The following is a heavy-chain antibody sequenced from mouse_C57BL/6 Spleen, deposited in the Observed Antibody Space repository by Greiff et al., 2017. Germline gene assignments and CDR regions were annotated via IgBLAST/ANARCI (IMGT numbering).Heavy chain of an antibody. Sequence: EVHLVESGGDLVKPGGSLKLSCAASGFTFSSYGMSWVRQTPDKRLEWVATISSGGSYTYYPDSVKGRFTISRDNAKNTLYLQMSSLKSEDTAMYYCARHYGDYYAMDYWGQGTSVTVSS. CDR1: GFTFSSYG. CDR2: ISSGGSYT. J-gene: IGHJ4*01. D-gene: IGHD1-1*02. V-gene: IGHV5-6*01. CDR3: ARHYGDYYAMDY.